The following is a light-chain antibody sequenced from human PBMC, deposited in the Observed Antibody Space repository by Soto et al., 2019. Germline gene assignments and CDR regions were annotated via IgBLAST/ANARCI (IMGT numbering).Light chain of an antibody. CDR2: GVS. V-gene: IGKV3-15*01. Sequence: EIVMMQSPATLSVSPGERVTLPLRASQLFSSNLAWYQATPGQAPRLLIYGVSTRDTGVPDRFSGSASGTEFTLTISSLQSEDFAVYYCQQYNNWTRTFGQGTRLEI. J-gene: IGKJ5*01. CDR3: QQYNNWTRT. CDR1: QLFSSN.